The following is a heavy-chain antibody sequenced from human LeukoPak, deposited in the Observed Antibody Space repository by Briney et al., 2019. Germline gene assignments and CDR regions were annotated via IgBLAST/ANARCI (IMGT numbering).Heavy chain of an antibody. CDR3: AIPPSGSDPAAWFDP. D-gene: IGHD1-26*01. V-gene: IGHV1-69*04. CDR2: IIPILGIA. CDR1: GGTFSSYA. Sequence: ASVKVSCKASGGTFSSYAISWVRQAPGQGLEWMGRIIPILGIANYAQKFQGRVTITADKSTSTAYMELSSLRSEDTAVYYCAIPPSGSDPAAWFDPWGQGTLITVSS. J-gene: IGHJ5*02.